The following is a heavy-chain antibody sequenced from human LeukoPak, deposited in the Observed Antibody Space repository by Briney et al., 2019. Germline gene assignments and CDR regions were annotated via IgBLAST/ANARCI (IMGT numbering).Heavy chain of an antibody. J-gene: IGHJ4*02. CDR1: GSTFSSYA. CDR3: AKESQQLPRLYYFDY. V-gene: IGHV3-23*01. CDR2: ISGSGGST. D-gene: IGHD6-13*01. Sequence: PGGSLRLSCAASGSTFSSYAMSWVRQAPGKGLEWVSAISGSGGSTYYADSVKGRFTISRDNSKNTLYLQMNSLRAEDTAVYYCAKESQQLPRLYYFDYWGQGTLVTVSS.